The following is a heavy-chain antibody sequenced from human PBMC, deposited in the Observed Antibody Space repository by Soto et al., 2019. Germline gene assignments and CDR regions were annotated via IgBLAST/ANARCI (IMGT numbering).Heavy chain of an antibody. Sequence: SETLSLTCTVSGGSISSYYWSWIRQPPGKGLEWIGYIYYSGSTNYNPSLKSRVTISVDTSKSQFSLKLSSVTAADTAVYYCATADFWSGYSFDYWGQGTLVTVSS. CDR2: IYYSGST. CDR1: GGSISSYY. D-gene: IGHD3-3*01. CDR3: ATADFWSGYSFDY. V-gene: IGHV4-59*08. J-gene: IGHJ4*02.